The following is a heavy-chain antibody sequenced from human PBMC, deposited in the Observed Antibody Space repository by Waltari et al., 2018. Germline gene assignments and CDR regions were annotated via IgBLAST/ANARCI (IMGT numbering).Heavy chain of an antibody. V-gene: IGHV3-21*01. CDR1: GFTFSSYS. D-gene: IGHD3-10*01. J-gene: IGHJ6*03. Sequence: EVQLVESGGGLVKPGGSLRLSCAASGFTFSSYSMNWVRQAPGKGLEWVSSISSSSSYIYYADSVKGRFTISRDNAKHSLYLQMNSLRAEDTAVYYCARETPSSLSDYYYYMDVWGKGTTVTVSS. CDR3: ARETPSSLSDYYYYMDV. CDR2: ISSSSSYI.